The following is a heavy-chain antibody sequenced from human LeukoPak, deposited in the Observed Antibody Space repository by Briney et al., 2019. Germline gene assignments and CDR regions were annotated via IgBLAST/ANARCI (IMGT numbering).Heavy chain of an antibody. V-gene: IGHV4-39*01. CDR3: ARHYLGGSYPDYFNH. D-gene: IGHD1-26*01. Sequence: MPSETLSLTCAVSGGSIRNSSFYWGWIRQPPGKGLEWIASIYNSGTTYYNPSLKSRITIFVDTSKNQVSLKLRSVTAADTALYSCARHYLGGSYPDYFNHWGQGTLVTVSS. CDR2: IYNSGTT. J-gene: IGHJ4*02. CDR1: GGSIRNSSFY.